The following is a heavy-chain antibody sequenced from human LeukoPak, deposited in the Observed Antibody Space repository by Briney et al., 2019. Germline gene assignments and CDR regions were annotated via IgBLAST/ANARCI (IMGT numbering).Heavy chain of an antibody. CDR3: ARGDTPMASAIDS. D-gene: IGHD5-18*01. CDR1: EDSVSSNSAT. J-gene: IGHJ4*02. Sequence: SQTLSLTCAISEDSVSSNSATWNWIRQSPSRGLEWLGRTYYRSKWYNDYAVSVRSRITINPDTSKNRFSLQLNSVTPEDTAVYYCARGDTPMASAIDSWGQGTLVTVSS. CDR2: TYYRSKWYN. V-gene: IGHV6-1*01.